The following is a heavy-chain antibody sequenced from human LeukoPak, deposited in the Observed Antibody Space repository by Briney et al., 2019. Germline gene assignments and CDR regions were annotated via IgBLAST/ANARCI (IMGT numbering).Heavy chain of an antibody. D-gene: IGHD2-15*01. V-gene: IGHV3-23*01. Sequence: GGSLRLSCAASGFTFSSYAMSWVRQAPGKGLEWVSAISGSGGSTYYADSVKGRFTISRDNAKNSLYLQMNSLRAEDTAVYYCAREEVVAATRSYYYGMDVWGQGTTVTVSS. CDR2: ISGSGGST. CDR3: AREEVVAATRSYYYGMDV. CDR1: GFTFSSYA. J-gene: IGHJ6*02.